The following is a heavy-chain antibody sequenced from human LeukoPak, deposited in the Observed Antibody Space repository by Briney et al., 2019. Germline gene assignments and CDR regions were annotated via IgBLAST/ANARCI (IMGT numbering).Heavy chain of an antibody. V-gene: IGHV3-53*01. CDR2: MSSSDNT. CDR1: GFTASSNY. Sequence: GGSLRLSCAASGFTASSNYMSWVRQAPGKGLEWVSAMSSSDNTYYADSVKGRFTISRDNSKNTLYLQMSSLRAEDTAVYYCAKDLRPHSSGWLFDYWGQGTLVTVSS. D-gene: IGHD6-19*01. J-gene: IGHJ4*02. CDR3: AKDLRPHSSGWLFDY.